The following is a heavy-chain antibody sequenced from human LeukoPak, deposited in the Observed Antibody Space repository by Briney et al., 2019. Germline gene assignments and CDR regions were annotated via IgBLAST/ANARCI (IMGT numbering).Heavy chain of an antibody. CDR2: ISSSSSTI. Sequence: GGSLRLSCAASGFTFSSYSMNWVREAPGEGLEWVSYISSSSSTIYYADSVKGRFTISRDNAKNSLYLQMNSLRAEDTAVYYCAREGVMITFGGVIVIHPLDYWGQGTLVTVSS. CDR3: AREGVMITFGGVIVIHPLDY. J-gene: IGHJ4*02. CDR1: GFTFSSYS. V-gene: IGHV3-48*01. D-gene: IGHD3-16*02.